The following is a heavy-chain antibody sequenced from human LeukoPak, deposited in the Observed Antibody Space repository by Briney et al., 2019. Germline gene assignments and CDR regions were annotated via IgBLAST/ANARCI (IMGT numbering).Heavy chain of an antibody. CDR1: GFTFNTYA. CDR2: ISSNGGRK. D-gene: IGHD3-3*01. Sequence: GGSLRLSCAASGFTFNTYAMSWVRQAPGKGREYGSAISSNGGRKYSAASVKGKFTIYRDNYKNTMYLQMNSLRDEDTDVYYCAKDFWSGYYPNYWGQGVLVTVSS. V-gene: IGHV3-23*01. J-gene: IGHJ4*02. CDR3: AKDFWSGYYPNY.